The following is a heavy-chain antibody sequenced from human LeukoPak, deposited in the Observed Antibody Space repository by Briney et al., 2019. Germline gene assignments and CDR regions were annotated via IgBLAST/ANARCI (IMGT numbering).Heavy chain of an antibody. V-gene: IGHV1-2*02. Sequence: ASVKVSCKASGYTFTGYYMRWVRQPPGQGLEWMGWINPNSGGTNYAQKFQGRVTMTRDTSISTAYMELSRLRSDDTAVYYCARAGDYYYYYGMDVWGQGTTVTVSS. CDR2: INPNSGGT. CDR1: GYTFTGYY. J-gene: IGHJ6*02. CDR3: ARAGDYYYYYGMDV.